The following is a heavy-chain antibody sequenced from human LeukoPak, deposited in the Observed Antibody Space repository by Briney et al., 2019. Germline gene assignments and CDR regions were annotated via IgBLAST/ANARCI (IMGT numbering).Heavy chain of an antibody. Sequence: SETLSLTCTVSGGSISSYYWSWIRQPAGKGLEWIGSIYYSGSTYYNPSLKSRVTISVDTSKNQFSLKLSSVTAADTAVYYCARTMRYCSGGSCEKRFDYWGQGTLVTVSS. CDR2: IYYSGST. CDR1: GGSISSYY. CDR3: ARTMRYCSGGSCEKRFDY. V-gene: IGHV4-59*05. J-gene: IGHJ4*02. D-gene: IGHD2-15*01.